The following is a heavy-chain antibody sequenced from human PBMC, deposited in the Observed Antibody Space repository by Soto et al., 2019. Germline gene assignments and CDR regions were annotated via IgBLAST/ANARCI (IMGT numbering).Heavy chain of an antibody. D-gene: IGHD2-15*01. J-gene: IGHJ3*01. V-gene: IGHV3-21*01. CDR3: ASDVCSGYSCYAFDA. CDR1: GFTFSSYS. CDR2: ISRRSDYI. Sequence: EVQLVESGGGLVKPGGSLRLSCAASGFTFSSYSMNWVRQAPGKGLEWVSSISRRSDYIYYADSVKGRFTISRDNAKNSLYLQMNSLRAEDTAVYYCASDVCSGYSCYAFDAWGQGTMVTVSS.